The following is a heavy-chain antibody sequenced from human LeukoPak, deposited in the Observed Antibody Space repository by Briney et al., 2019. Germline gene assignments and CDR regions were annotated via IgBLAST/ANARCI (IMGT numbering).Heavy chain of an antibody. V-gene: IGHV7-4-1*02. Sequence: ASVKVSCKASGYTFTSYGITWVRQAPGQGLEWMGWINTKTANPTYAQDFTGRFVFSLDTSVSTAYLQISGLKAGDTAVYYCARVAGFGERGMDVWGQGTTVTVSS. CDR3: ARVAGFGERGMDV. J-gene: IGHJ6*02. CDR1: GYTFTSYG. CDR2: INTKTANP. D-gene: IGHD3-10*01.